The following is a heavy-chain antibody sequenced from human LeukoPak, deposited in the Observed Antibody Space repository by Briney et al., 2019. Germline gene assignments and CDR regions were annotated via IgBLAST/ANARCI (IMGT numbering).Heavy chain of an antibody. D-gene: IGHD2-21*02. J-gene: IGHJ4*02. Sequence: GGSLRLSCAASGFTFTSYWMNWYRQAPGKGLEGVGNINQDASEINYVDSVRGRFTISRDNAKNSLHLQMNSLRAEDTAVYYCATDRDNSDWQKRFDSWGQGTLVTVSS. CDR2: INQDASEI. CDR1: GFTFTSYW. CDR3: ATDRDNSDWQKRFDS. V-gene: IGHV3-7*01.